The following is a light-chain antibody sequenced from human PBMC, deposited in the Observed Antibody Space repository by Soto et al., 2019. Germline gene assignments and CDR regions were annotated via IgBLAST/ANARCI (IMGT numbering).Light chain of an antibody. CDR3: QQYYNWPPLT. CDR2: GTS. V-gene: IGKV3-15*01. Sequence: EIVMTQSPATLSVSPGERATLSCRASQSVSSSLAWYQQKPGQAPRLLIYGTSTRATGIPARFSGSGSGTEFTLTISSLQSEYVAVYYCQQYYNWPPLTFGGGTKVEIK. CDR1: QSVSSS. J-gene: IGKJ4*01.